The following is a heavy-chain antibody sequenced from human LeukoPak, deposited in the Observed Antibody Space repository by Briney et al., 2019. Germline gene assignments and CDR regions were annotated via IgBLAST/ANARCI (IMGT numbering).Heavy chain of an antibody. CDR2: IGFDGSTK. Sequence: QSGGSLRLSCAASGFTFTNYGMHWVRQAPGKGLEWVAFIGFDGSTKYFADSVKGRFTISRDNSKNTLYLQMNSLRPDDTAVYYCAKEIARSLEWFPPGFDDWGQGTLVTVSS. J-gene: IGHJ4*02. D-gene: IGHD3-3*01. CDR3: AKEIARSLEWFPPGFDD. V-gene: IGHV3-30*02. CDR1: GFTFTNYG.